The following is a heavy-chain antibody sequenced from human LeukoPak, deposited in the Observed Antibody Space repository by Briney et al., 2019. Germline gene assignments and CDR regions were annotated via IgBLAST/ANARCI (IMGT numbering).Heavy chain of an antibody. D-gene: IGHD3-16*01. CDR1: GGSITNDY. CDR3: ATSYDHGWLIGT. CDR2: IHYSGTI. Sequence: SETLSLTCTVSGGSITNDYWNWIRQSSGKQLEWIGSIHYSGTINYSPSLKSRITISLDTSKNQFSLKLSSVTAADTAMYYCATSYDHGWLIGTWGQGTLVTVSS. V-gene: IGHV4-59*01. J-gene: IGHJ4*02.